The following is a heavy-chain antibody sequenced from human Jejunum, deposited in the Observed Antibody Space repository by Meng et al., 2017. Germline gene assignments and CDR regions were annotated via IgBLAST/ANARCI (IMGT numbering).Heavy chain of an antibody. CDR3: ARGELLWDY. J-gene: IGHJ4*02. CDR2: MDYRGSS. Sequence: QVPLPVSGPGMGQPSPPLSLTCTVSGDSISSGEYFWSWIRPPPGKGLEWIGYMDYRGSSFYNPSLKSRVTISVDTSKNQFSLKLSSVTAADTAVYFCARGELLWDYWGQGTLVTVSS. CDR1: GDSISSGEYF. D-gene: IGHD2-2*01. V-gene: IGHV4-30-4*01.